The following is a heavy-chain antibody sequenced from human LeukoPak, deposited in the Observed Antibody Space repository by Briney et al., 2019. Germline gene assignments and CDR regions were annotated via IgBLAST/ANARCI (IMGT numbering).Heavy chain of an antibody. J-gene: IGHJ3*02. V-gene: IGHV3-23*01. CDR3: AKEFWSGPSYAFDI. CDR2: ISGSAGST. CDR1: GFTFSGYA. D-gene: IGHD3-3*01. Sequence: GGSLRLSCAASGFTFSGYAMSWVRQAPGKGLEWVSSISGSAGSTFYADSVKGRFTISRDNSKNTLYLQMNSLRAEDTAVYYCAKEFWSGPSYAFDIWGQGTLVTVSS.